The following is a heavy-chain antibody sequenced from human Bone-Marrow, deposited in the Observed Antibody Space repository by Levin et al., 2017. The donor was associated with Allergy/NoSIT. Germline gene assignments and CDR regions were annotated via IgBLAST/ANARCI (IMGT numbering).Heavy chain of an antibody. J-gene: IGHJ4*02. CDR1: GFTFSTYA. Sequence: GGSLRLSCAASGFTFSTYAIHWVRQAPGRGLEWVAVISYDRDTKHYADSVRGRFTISRDNSKETVYLQMNRLGTEDTALYYCAKTLGPYCSGGHCYSVDSWGQGTLVTVSS. V-gene: IGHV3-30*18. CDR3: AKTLGPYCSGGHCYSVDS. D-gene: IGHD2-15*01. CDR2: ISYDRDTK.